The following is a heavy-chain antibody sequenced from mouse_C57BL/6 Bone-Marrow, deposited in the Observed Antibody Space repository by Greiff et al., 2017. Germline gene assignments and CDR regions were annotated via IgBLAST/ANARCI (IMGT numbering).Heavy chain of an antibody. V-gene: IGHV5-17*01. CDR3: ARGDWGGFAD. CDR1: GFTFSDYG. Sequence: EVKLEESGGGLVKPGGSLTLSCAASGFTFSDYGMHWVRQAPEKGLEWVAYISSGSSTIYSADTVKGRFTISRDNAKNTLYLQMTSLRSEDTAMYYCARGDWGGFADWGQGTLVTVAA. J-gene: IGHJ3*01. CDR2: ISSGSSTI. D-gene: IGHD4-1*01.